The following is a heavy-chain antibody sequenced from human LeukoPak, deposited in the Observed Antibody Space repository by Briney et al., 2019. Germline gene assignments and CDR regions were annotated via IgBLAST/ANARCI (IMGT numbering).Heavy chain of an antibody. V-gene: IGHV4-59*08. Sequence: SETLSLTCTVSGDSITSFYWSWIRQPPGKGLEWIGYIYFTGSTTYNLSFKSRVTIALDTSKNQFSLQLSSVTAADTAVYYCARLNGGPWGQGILITVSS. D-gene: IGHD2-8*01. J-gene: IGHJ5*02. CDR1: GDSITSFY. CDR3: ARLNGGP. CDR2: IYFTGST.